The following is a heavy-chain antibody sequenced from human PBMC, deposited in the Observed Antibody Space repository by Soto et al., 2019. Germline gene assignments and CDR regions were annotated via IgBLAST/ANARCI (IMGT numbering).Heavy chain of an antibody. CDR2: IDTGNQNT. Sequence: QGHLVQSGAEVKEPGASVKISCKASRYTFTAYAIHWLRQAPGQSLEWLGWIDTGNQNTKYSPAFQDRVTITADTFANRADMELSSLSFADTAVYYCARDAKWDPRGVEAQRADYFDSWGQGTLVTVSA. CDR1: RYTFTAYA. J-gene: IGHJ4*02. D-gene: IGHD1-26*01. V-gene: IGHV1-3*04. CDR3: ARDAKWDPRGVEAQRADYFDS.